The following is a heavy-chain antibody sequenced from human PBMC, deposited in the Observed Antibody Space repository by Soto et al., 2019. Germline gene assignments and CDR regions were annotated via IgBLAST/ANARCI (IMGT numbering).Heavy chain of an antibody. CDR2: INPRDSDV. CDR1: AYTFAAYW. V-gene: IGHV5-51*01. CDR3: ARGPRMGMDV. J-gene: IGHJ6*02. Sequence: GESLTISCKDFAYTFAAYWIGWVRQMPGKGLEWMGVINPRDSDVKYSPPFEGQVTISADKSISTAYLQWSSLKASDTAMYYCARGPRMGMDVWGQGTTVTVSS. D-gene: IGHD2-8*01.